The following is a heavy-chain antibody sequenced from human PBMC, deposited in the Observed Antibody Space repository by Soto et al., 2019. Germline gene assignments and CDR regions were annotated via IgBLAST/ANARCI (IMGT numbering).Heavy chain of an antibody. Sequence: SQTLSLTCAISGDSVSSSRVAWNWIRQSPSRGLEWLGRTYYRSKWYTDYAVSVKSRVTINPDTSKNQFYLQLNSVTPEDTAVYCCSRGIDSSFDYWGQGTLVTVSS. J-gene: IGHJ4*02. CDR2: TYYRSKWYT. V-gene: IGHV6-1*01. CDR1: GDSVSSSRVA. D-gene: IGHD3-22*01. CDR3: SRGIDSSFDY.